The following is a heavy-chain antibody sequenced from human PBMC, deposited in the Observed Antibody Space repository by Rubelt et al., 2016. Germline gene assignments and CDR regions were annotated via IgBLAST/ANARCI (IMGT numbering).Heavy chain of an antibody. D-gene: IGHD5-24*01. CDR3: ARVESGWLQLLY. Sequence: YYADSVKGRFTISRDNAKNSLYLQMNSLRAEDTAVYYCARVESGWLQLLYWGQGTLVTVSS. J-gene: IGHJ4*02. V-gene: IGHV3-21*01.